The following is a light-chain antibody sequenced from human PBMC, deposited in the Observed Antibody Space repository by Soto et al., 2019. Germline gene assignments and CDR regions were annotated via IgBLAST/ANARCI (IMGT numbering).Light chain of an antibody. CDR3: SSYTRGSMGSV. Sequence: QSVLTHPASVSGSPGQSITISCTGTSNDGGGYNYVSWYQQHPGKATKLMIYDLRNRRSGVSNRFSGSTSGNTASLTISGLQAGGEADYYCSSYTRGSMGSVIASGSKV. CDR2: DLR. V-gene: IGLV2-14*01. J-gene: IGLJ1*01. CDR1: SNDGGGYNY.